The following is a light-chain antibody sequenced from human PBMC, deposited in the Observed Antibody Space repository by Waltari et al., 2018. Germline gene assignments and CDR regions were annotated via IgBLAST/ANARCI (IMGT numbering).Light chain of an antibody. Sequence: DIVMTQSPLSLSVTPGEAASISCRSSQSLLHSNGYNYLDWYLQKPGQSPQLLNYLGSNRASGVPDRFSGSASGTDFTLKISRVEAEDVGVYYCMQALQTPYTFGQGTKLEIK. J-gene: IGKJ2*01. CDR2: LGS. V-gene: IGKV2-28*01. CDR3: MQALQTPYT. CDR1: QSLLHSNGYNY.